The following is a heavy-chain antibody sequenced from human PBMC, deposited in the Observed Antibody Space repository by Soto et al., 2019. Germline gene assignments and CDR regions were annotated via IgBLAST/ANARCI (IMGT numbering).Heavy chain of an antibody. Sequence: VGSLRLSCAASGFTFSNYFMHWVRQVPGEGLVWVSRMSGDGKTISYADSVKGRFTTSRDNAKNTLYLQMNSLRVEDTAVYYCARAYVPGIAGFDPWGQGTLVTVSS. CDR1: GFTFSNYF. V-gene: IGHV3-74*01. J-gene: IGHJ5*02. CDR3: ARAYVPGIAGFDP. CDR2: MSGDGKTI. D-gene: IGHD1-1*01.